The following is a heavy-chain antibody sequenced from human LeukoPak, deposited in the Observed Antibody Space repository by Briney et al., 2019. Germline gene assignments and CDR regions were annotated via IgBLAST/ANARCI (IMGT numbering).Heavy chain of an antibody. CDR3: SRNPERKYWFDP. CDR2: ISYDGSIK. V-gene: IGHV3-30-3*01. J-gene: IGHJ5*02. CDR1: GFTFSAHS. Sequence: RSLRLSCAASGFTFSAHSMHWVRQPPGKGLEWVAFISYDGSIKFYADSLKGRFTISRDNSKKTLYLQINSLRAEDTAVYFCSRNPERKYWFDPWGQGTLVTVSS.